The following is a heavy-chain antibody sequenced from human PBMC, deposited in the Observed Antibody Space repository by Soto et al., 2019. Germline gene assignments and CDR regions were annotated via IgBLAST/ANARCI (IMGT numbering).Heavy chain of an antibody. CDR2: IYHNGNT. Sequence: SETLSLTCAVSGDSIRTNNRWSWVRQPPGQGLEWIGEIYHNGNTNYNPSLKSRVTMSVDTSKNQFSLKVTYVPATDTAMYDCARHTALPGETHRLNYWGQGTLVTVSS. D-gene: IGHD2-15*01. CDR3: ARHTALPGETHRLNY. J-gene: IGHJ4*02. CDR1: GDSIRTNNR. V-gene: IGHV4-4*02.